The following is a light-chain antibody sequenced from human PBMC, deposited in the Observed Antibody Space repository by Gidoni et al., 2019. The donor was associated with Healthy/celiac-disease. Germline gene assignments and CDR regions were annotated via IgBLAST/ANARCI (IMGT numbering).Light chain of an antibody. CDR1: QSISSY. CDR2: GAS. Sequence: IQMTQSPSSLSASVGDRVTITCRASQSISSYLDWYQQKPGKAPKLLIYGASSLPSGVPSRFSGSGSGTEFTLTISSLQPEDFATYYCQQSYSTPRLTFXVXTKVEIK. J-gene: IGKJ4*01. V-gene: IGKV1-39*01. CDR3: QQSYSTPRLT.